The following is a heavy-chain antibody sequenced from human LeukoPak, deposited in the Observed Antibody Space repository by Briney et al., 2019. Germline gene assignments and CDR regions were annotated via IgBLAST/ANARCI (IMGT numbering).Heavy chain of an antibody. CDR1: GFTFSSNW. V-gene: IGHV3-7*01. Sequence: QPGGSLRLSCATSGFTFSSNWMSWVRHVPGRGLDWVANIKPDGSAEYYAASVKGRFTVSRYNAKNSLYLQMNSLRVEDTAVYYCARANNSSWHNWGQGTLVTVYS. CDR3: ARANNSSWHN. CDR2: IKPDGSAE. J-gene: IGHJ4*02. D-gene: IGHD6-13*01.